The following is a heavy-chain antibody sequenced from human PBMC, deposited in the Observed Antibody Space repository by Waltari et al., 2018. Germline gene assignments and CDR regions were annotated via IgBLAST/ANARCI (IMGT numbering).Heavy chain of an antibody. D-gene: IGHD6-13*01. V-gene: IGHV3-30*18. J-gene: IGHJ6*02. CDR3: AKGARTAAGGYYGMDV. CDR2: ISYDGSNK. Sequence: QVQLVESGGGGVQPGRSMRLSCAASRFTFSDYGLHWVRQAPGKGLDWVAIISYDGSNKYYADSVKGRFTISRDNSKNTLSLQMSSLRAEDTAVYYCAKGARTAAGGYYGMDVWGQCTTVTVSS. CDR1: RFTFSDYG.